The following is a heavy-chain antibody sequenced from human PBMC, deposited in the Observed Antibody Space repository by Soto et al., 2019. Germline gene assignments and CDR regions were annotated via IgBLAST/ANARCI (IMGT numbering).Heavy chain of an antibody. D-gene: IGHD6-19*01. Sequence: SETLSLTCAVSSGSISSSNWWSWVRQPPGKGLEWIGEIYHSGSTNYNPSLKSRVTISVDTSKNQFSLKLSSVTAADTAVYYCARTAVAGLYFDYWGQGTLVTVSS. CDR2: IYHSGST. J-gene: IGHJ4*02. V-gene: IGHV4-4*02. CDR3: ARTAVAGLYFDY. CDR1: SGSISSSNW.